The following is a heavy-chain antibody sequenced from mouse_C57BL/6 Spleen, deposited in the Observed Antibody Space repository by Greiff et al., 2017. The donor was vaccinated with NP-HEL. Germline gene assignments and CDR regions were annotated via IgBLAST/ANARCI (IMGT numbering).Heavy chain of an antibody. J-gene: IGHJ1*03. CDR2: IYPGSGNT. V-gene: IGHV1-76*01. CDR3: ARSGLLLGYFDV. CDR1: GYTFTDYY. Sequence: QVQLKESGAELVRPGASVKLSCKASGYTFTDYYINWVKQRPGQGLEWIARIYPGSGNTYYNEKFKGKATLTAEKSSSTAYMQLSSLTSEDSAVYFCARSGLLLGYFDVWGTGTTVTVSS. D-gene: IGHD2-10*01.